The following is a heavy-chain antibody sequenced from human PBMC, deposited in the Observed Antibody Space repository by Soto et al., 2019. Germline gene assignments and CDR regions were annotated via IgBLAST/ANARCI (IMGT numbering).Heavy chain of an antibody. J-gene: IGHJ2*01. V-gene: IGHV3-74*01. D-gene: IGHD6-19*01. CDR2: INSDGSDT. CDR3: ARDAVAAKWCSDI. Sequence: EVQLVESGGGLVQPGGSLRLSCAASGFAFGSYWMHWVRQAPGKGLVWVARINSDGSDTSYANSVKGRFTISRDNGKNTVSLQIHSLRDEDTAVYFCARDAVAAKWCSDILGRGTLVSVSS. CDR1: GFAFGSYW.